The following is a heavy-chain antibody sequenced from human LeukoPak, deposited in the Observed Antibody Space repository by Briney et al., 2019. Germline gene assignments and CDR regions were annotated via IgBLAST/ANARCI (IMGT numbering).Heavy chain of an antibody. D-gene: IGHD3-9*01. CDR1: GGSISSSSYY. CDR3: ARVRYFDWLDVYFDY. CDR2: IYYSGST. J-gene: IGHJ4*02. Sequence: SETLSLTCTVSGGSISSSSYYWGWIRQPPGKGLEWIGSIYYSGSTYYNPSLKSRVTISVDTSKNQFSLKLSSVTAADTAVYYCARVRYFDWLDVYFDYWGQGTLVTVSS. V-gene: IGHV4-39*07.